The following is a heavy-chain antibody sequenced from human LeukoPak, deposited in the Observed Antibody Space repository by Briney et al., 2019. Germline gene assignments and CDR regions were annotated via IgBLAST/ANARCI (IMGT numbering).Heavy chain of an antibody. D-gene: IGHD3-22*01. V-gene: IGHV1-69*05. J-gene: IGHJ4*02. CDR3: ASTVDRGNYYDSSGYFVPLSFDY. CDR1: GYTFTSYD. Sequence: VASVKVSCKASGYTFTSYDINWVRQAPGQGLEWMGGIIPIFGTANYAQKFQGRVTITTDESTSTAYMELSSLRSEDTAVYYCASTVDRGNYYDSSGYFVPLSFDYWGQGTLVTVSS. CDR2: IIPIFGTA.